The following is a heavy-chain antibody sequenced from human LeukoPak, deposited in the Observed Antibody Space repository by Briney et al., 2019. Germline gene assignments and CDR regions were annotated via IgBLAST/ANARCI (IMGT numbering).Heavy chain of an antibody. CDR3: ARDSPTPHDFWSGRLDY. J-gene: IGHJ4*02. CDR2: ISSDGRNNY. CDR1: GFTFGNYA. D-gene: IGHD3-3*01. V-gene: IGHV3-30*04. Sequence: GGSLRLSCAASGFTFGNYAMDWVRQAPGKGLEWVTIISSDGRNNYYYADSVRGRFTISRDNSKNMLYLQMNSLRAEDTAVYYCARDSPTPHDFWSGRLDYWGQGTLITVSS.